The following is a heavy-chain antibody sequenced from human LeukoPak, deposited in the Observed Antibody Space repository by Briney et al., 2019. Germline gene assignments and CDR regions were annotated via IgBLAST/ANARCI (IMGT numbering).Heavy chain of an antibody. CDR3: ARTYDILTGYYNRYYNWFDP. V-gene: IGHV4-39*01. CDR2: IYYSGST. Sequence: PSETLSLTCTVSGGSISSSSYYWGWIRQPPGKGLEWIGSIYYSGSTYYNPSLKSRVTISVDTSKNQFSLKLSSVTAADTAVYYCARTYDILTGYYNRYYNWFDPWGQGTLVTVSS. J-gene: IGHJ5*02. D-gene: IGHD3-9*01. CDR1: GGSISSSSYY.